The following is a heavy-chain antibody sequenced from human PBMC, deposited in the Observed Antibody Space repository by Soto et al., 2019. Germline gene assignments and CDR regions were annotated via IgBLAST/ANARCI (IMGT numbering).Heavy chain of an antibody. CDR3: ARNSKPSWGYCSSTSCYSYYYGMDV. D-gene: IGHD2-2*02. CDR1: GGTFSSYA. J-gene: IGHJ6*02. V-gene: IGHV1-69*13. Sequence: ASVKVSCKASGGTFSSYAISWVRQAPGQGLEWMGGIIPIFGTANYAQKFQGRVTITADESTSTAYMELGSLRSEDTAVYYCARNSKPSWGYCSSTSCYSYYYGMDVWGQGTTVTVSS. CDR2: IIPIFGTA.